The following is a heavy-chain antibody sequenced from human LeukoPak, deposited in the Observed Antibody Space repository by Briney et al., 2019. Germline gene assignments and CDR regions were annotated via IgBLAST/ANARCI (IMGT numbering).Heavy chain of an antibody. J-gene: IGHJ3*02. CDR1: GFTFSSYA. CDR2: ISYDGSNK. D-gene: IGHD2-15*01. Sequence: GGSLRLSCAASGFTFSSYAMHWVRQAPGKGLEWVAVISYDGSNKYYADSVKGRFTISRDNSKNTLYLQMNSLRAEDTAVYYCARDLCSGGSCYDRDAFDIWGQGTMVTVSS. V-gene: IGHV3-30*04. CDR3: ARDLCSGGSCYDRDAFDI.